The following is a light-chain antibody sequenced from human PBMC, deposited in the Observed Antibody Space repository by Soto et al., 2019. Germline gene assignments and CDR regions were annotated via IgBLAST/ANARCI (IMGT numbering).Light chain of an antibody. V-gene: IGKV3-20*01. CDR1: QSVSSCY. CDR2: GAS. CDR3: QQYGSSGYT. J-gene: IGKJ2*01. Sequence: EIVLTQSPGTLSLSPGERATLSCRASQSVSSCYLAWYQQTPGQAPRLLIYGASSRTTGIPDRFSGSGSGTDFTLTINTLEPEYFAVYYCQQYGSSGYTFGQGTKLEIK.